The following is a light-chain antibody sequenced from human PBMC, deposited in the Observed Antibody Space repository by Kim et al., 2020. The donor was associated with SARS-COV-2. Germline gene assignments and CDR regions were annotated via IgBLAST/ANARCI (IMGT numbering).Light chain of an antibody. CDR3: KSRDTSGNLLV. CDR1: SLRSYY. V-gene: IGLV3-19*01. CDR2: GKD. Sequence: ALGQTVRITCQGDSLRSYYASWYQQKPGQAPLLVIYGKDNRPSGIPDRFSGSTSGNTASLTITGAQAEDEADYYCKSRDTSGNLLVFGGGTKLTVL. J-gene: IGLJ3*02.